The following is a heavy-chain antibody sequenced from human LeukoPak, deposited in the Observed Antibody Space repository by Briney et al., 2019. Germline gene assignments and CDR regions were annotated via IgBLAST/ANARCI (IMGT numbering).Heavy chain of an antibody. Sequence: GGSRRLSCAASGFTFSSYSMGWVRQAPGKGLEWVAYISSSSSTLHYADPVKGRFTISRDNAKNSLYLQMNSLRDEDTAVYYCARDGRPFDIWGQGTMVTVSS. CDR2: ISSSSSTL. CDR1: GFTFSSYS. CDR3: ARDGRPFDI. V-gene: IGHV3-48*02. J-gene: IGHJ3*02.